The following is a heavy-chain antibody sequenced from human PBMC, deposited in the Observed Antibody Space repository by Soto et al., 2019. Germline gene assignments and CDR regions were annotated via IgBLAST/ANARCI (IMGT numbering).Heavy chain of an antibody. CDR2: ISGKNGNT. V-gene: IGHV1-18*04. CDR3: GRRDYYEDTGTFEN. Sequence: QVHLVQCGGELKKPGASVKVSCKASGYRFSDFGITWVRQDPGQGLEWMRWISGKNGNTNYEQKVQRRVTLTADAWTSTGYMEMRALTAYERGKYECGRRDYYEDTGTFENCGQATPVTVSS. CDR1: GYRFSDFG. J-gene: IGHJ4*02. D-gene: IGHD1-26*01.